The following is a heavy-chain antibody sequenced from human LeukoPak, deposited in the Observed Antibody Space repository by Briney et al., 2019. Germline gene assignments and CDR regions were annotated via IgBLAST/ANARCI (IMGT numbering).Heavy chain of an antibody. D-gene: IGHD2-2*01. V-gene: IGHV3-21*01. CDR3: ARSLGTSWWLGFDI. Sequence: KPGGSLRLSCAASAFTFRNYSMKWDRQAPGKGLEWVSSISSSSSYIYYADSVKGRFTISRDNAKNSLYLQMNSLRAEDTAVYYCARSLGTSWWLGFDIWGQGTMVTVSS. CDR1: AFTFRNYS. CDR2: ISSSSSYI. J-gene: IGHJ3*02.